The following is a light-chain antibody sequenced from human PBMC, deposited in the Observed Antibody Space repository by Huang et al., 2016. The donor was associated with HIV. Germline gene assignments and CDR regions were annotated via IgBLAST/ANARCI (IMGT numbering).Light chain of an antibody. V-gene: IGKV3-20*01. J-gene: IGKJ1*01. Sequence: EIVLTQSPGTLSSSPGQRATLSCRASQRLANNYLAWYQQTPGPPPRLLIYGASHRADGIPDRFSGRGSDTDFSLTISRLEPEDFVVYYCQQYDGSPGTFGQGTKLDIK. CDR3: QQYDGSPGT. CDR2: GAS. CDR1: QRLANNY.